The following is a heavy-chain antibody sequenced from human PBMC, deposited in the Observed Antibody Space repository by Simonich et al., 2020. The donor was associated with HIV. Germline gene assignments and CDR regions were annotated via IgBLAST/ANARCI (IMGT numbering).Heavy chain of an antibody. J-gene: IGHJ3*02. Sequence: EVQLVQSGAAVKKPGESLKISCKGSGYNFPNYWIGWVRQRPGKGLEWWGSIYPGTSDTTYSPSFQGQVTISADKSISTAYLQWSSLKASDTAMYYCVRRMAGTDAFDIWGQGTMVTVSS. CDR1: GYNFPNYW. CDR2: IYPGTSDT. CDR3: VRRMAGTDAFDI. D-gene: IGHD6-19*01. V-gene: IGHV5-51*03.